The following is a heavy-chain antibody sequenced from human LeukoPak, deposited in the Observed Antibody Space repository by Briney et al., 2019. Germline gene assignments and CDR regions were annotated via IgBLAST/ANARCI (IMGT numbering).Heavy chain of an antibody. V-gene: IGHV3-20*04. CDR1: GFKFDDYG. CDR3: ARLQSGTYSYYFFYMDV. CDR2: INWNGDSR. J-gene: IGHJ6*03. Sequence: GGSLRLSCTASGFKFDDYGMTWVRQAPGKGLEWVSDINWNGDSRGYAHSVRGRFTIYRDNSKNSLYLQMNSLRAEDTAVYFCARLQSGTYSYYFFYMDVWGKGTTVTVSS. D-gene: IGHD1-26*01.